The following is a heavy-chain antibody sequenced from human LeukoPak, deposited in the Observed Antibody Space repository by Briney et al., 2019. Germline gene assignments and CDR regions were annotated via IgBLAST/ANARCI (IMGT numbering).Heavy chain of an antibody. V-gene: IGHV1-2*02. Sequence: ASVKVSCKASGYTFTGYYMHWVRQAPGQGLEWMGWINPNSGGTNYAQKFQGRVTMTSDTSITTAYMDLNNLRSDDTAVYYCARGHYDNLGNWFDPWGQGTLVTVSS. CDR3: ARGHYDNLGNWFDP. CDR1: GYTFTGYY. D-gene: IGHD3-22*01. CDR2: INPNSGGT. J-gene: IGHJ5*02.